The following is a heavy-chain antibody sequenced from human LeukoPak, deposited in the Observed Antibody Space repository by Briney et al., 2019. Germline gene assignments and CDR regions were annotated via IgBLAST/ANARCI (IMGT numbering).Heavy chain of an antibody. J-gene: IGHJ4*02. CDR1: GGAISRCNHY. CDR3: ARRGGYCSNGVCY. V-gene: IGHV4-39*01. D-gene: IGHD2-8*01. CDR2: IYYCGST. Sequence: SETLARTGSVSGGAISRCNHYWGWIRQPPGKGLEWIGSIYYCGSTFYNPSLKSRVTISVDTSKNQFSLKLTSVTAADTAVYYCARRGGYCSNGVCYWGQGTLVTVSS.